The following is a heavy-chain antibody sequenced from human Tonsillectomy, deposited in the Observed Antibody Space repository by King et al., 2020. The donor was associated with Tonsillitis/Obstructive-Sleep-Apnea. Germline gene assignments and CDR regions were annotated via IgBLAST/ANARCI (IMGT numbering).Heavy chain of an antibody. CDR2: ISWNSGSI. CDR3: AKDIYDDFWSGYSLDY. Sequence: VQLVESGGGLVQPGRSLRLSCAASGFTFDDYAMHWVRQAPGKGLEWVSGISWNSGSIRYADSVKGRFTISRDNAKNSLYLQMNSLRAEDTALYYCAKDIYDDFWSGYSLDYWGQGTLVTVSS. V-gene: IGHV3-9*01. J-gene: IGHJ4*02. D-gene: IGHD3-3*01. CDR1: GFTFDDYA.